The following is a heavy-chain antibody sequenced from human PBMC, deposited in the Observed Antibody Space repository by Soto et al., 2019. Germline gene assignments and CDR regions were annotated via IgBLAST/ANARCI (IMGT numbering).Heavy chain of an antibody. CDR3: ARSGLAVAGTFDY. CDR1: GFTFSSYS. D-gene: IGHD6-19*01. J-gene: IGHJ4*02. Sequence: EVQLVESGGVLVKPGGSLRLSCAASGFTFSSYSMNWVRQAPGKGLEWVSSISSSSSYIYYADSVKGRFTISRDNAKNSLYLQMNCLRAEDTAVYYCARSGLAVAGTFDYWVQGTLVTVSS. V-gene: IGHV3-21*01. CDR2: ISSSSSYI.